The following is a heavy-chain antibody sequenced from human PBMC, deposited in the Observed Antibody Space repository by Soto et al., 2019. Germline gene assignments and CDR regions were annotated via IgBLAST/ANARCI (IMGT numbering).Heavy chain of an antibody. CDR2: IYHSGST. V-gene: IGHV4-30-2*01. CDR1: GGSISSGAYS. CDR3: VRGGGCNNAVCFHYYYARAV. J-gene: IGHJ6*02. Sequence: SEILSLTCAVSGGSISSGAYSCSWIRQPPGKGLEWIGNIYHSGSTYYNPSLKSRVTISLDRSTNQLSLRMSSVTGADTAVYYCVRGGGCNNAVCFHYYYARAVGGQGTTVTVSS. D-gene: IGHD2-8*01.